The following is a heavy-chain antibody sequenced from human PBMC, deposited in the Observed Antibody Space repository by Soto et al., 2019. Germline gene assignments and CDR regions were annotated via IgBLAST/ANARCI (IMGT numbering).Heavy chain of an antibody. Sequence: QVQLVESGGGVVQSGGSLRLSCGGSGFIFSRYGMHWVRQAPGKGLEWVTGISYDGGERFYADSVKGRVTISRDNSKNRLDLQMSILRPEDTAVYYCARDLPLSCRGDCNFDFWGQGTLVTVSS. D-gene: IGHD2-21*02. CDR2: ISYDGGER. CDR1: GFIFSRYG. J-gene: IGHJ4*02. V-gene: IGHV3-30*03. CDR3: ARDLPLSCRGDCNFDF.